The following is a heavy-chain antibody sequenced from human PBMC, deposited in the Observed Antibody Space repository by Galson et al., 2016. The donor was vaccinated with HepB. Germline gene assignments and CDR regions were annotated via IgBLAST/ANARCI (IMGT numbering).Heavy chain of an antibody. V-gene: IGHV3-11*06. D-gene: IGHD5-18*01. J-gene: IGHJ3*02. Sequence: SLRLSCAASGFRFSDYYMSWLRQAPGKGLEWISCISSRSTYTRYADSVTGRFTISRDNVKNSLYLQMNSLRVEDTAVYYCARDYFNRGYGYFSRSDSFDIWGQGTMVTVSS. CDR2: ISSRSTYT. CDR3: ARDYFNRGYGYFSRSDSFDI. CDR1: GFRFSDYY.